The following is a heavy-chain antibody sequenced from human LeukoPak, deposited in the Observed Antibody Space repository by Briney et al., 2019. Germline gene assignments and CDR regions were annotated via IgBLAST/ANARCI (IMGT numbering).Heavy chain of an antibody. CDR1: GFTFTSYA. V-gene: IGHV3-23*01. D-gene: IGHD2-15*01. Sequence: QTGGSLRLSCAASGFTFTSYAMNWVRQAPGKGLEWVSYFSGSGGSAYYADSVKGRVTISRDNSKNTLYLQVNSLRAEDTAVYYCAKVGCSGGRFYSGEAFHIWGRGTMVTVSS. CDR2: FSGSGGSA. J-gene: IGHJ3*02. CDR3: AKVGCSGGRFYSGEAFHI.